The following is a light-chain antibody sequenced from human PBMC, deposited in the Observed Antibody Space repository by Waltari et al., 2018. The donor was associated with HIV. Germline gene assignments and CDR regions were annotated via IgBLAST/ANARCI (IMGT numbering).Light chain of an antibody. V-gene: IGKV3-15*01. J-gene: IGKJ5*01. CDR1: QSVSSN. CDR3: QQYNNWPGT. CDR2: GAS. Sequence: EIVMTQSPATLSVSPGERATLSCRASQSVSSNLAWYQQKPGQAPRRLIYGASTSATGSPARFSGSGSGTEFTLTISSLQSEDFAVYYCQQYNNWPGTFGQGTRLEIQ.